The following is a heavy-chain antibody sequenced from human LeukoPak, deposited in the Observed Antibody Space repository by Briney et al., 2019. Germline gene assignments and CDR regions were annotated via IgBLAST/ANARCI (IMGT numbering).Heavy chain of an antibody. CDR2: IKSKTDGGTS. D-gene: IGHD3-10*01. J-gene: IGHJ5*02. V-gene: IGHV3-15*01. CDR1: GFTFANAW. CDR3: STLWYGA. Sequence: GGSLRLSCAASGFTFANAWMYWVRQAPGKGLEWVGRIKSKTDGGTSDYAAPVTGRFTISRDDSKSTLYLEMNSLKTEDTGVYYCSTLWYGAWGQGTLVTVSS.